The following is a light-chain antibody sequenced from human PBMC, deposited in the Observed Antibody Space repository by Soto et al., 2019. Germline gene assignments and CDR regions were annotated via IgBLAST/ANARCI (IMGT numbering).Light chain of an antibody. CDR3: QQYIKWPIT. CDR1: QSVSSN. J-gene: IGKJ5*01. Sequence: VFRQTPGTLSLSPGERATLSCRASQSVSSNLAWYQQKPGQAPRLLISDASTRATGIPARFSGSGSGTEFTLTVSSLQSEDFAVYYCQQYIKWPITFGQGTRLEIK. CDR2: DAS. V-gene: IGKV3-15*01.